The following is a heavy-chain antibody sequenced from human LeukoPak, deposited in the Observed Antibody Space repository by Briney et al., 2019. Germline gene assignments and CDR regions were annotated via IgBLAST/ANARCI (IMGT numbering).Heavy chain of an antibody. Sequence: GASVKVSCKASGYTFTSYGISWVRQAPGQGLEWMGWISAYNGNTDYAQKLQGRVTMTTDTSTSTAYMELRSLRPDDTAVYYCARSYDILTGYYSPFDYWGQGTLVTVSS. CDR3: ARSYDILTGYYSPFDY. CDR2: ISAYNGNT. J-gene: IGHJ4*02. V-gene: IGHV1-18*01. D-gene: IGHD3-9*01. CDR1: GYTFTSYG.